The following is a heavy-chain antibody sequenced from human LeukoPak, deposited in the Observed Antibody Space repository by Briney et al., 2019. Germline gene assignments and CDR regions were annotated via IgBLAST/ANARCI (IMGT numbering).Heavy chain of an antibody. Sequence: SGGSLRLSCAVSGFTFSSYWMSWVRQAPGKGLEWVANIKQDGSEKYYVDSVKGRFTISRDNAKNLLFLQMNGLRAEDTALYYCARGRSITLLRGVAMSDGFDIWGQGAMVAVSS. V-gene: IGHV3-7*02. D-gene: IGHD3-10*01. CDR1: GFTFSSYW. J-gene: IGHJ3*02. CDR3: ARGRSITLLRGVAMSDGFDI. CDR2: IKQDGSEK.